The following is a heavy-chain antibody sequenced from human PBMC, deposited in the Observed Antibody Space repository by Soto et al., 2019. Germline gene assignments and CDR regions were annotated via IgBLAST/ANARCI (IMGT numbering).Heavy chain of an antibody. CDR1: GGSISSYY. CDR2: IYYTGST. CDR3: AREGYDLHAFDI. V-gene: IGHV4-59*01. Sequence: SETLSLTCTVSGGSISSYYWSWIRQPPGKGLEWIGYIYYTGSTNYNPSLKSRVTISVDTSKNQFSLKLSSVTAADTAVYYCAREGYDLHAFDIWGQGTMVTVSS. D-gene: IGHD5-12*01. J-gene: IGHJ3*02.